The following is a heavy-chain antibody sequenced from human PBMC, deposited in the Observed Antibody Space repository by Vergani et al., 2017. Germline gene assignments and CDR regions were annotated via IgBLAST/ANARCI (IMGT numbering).Heavy chain of an antibody. D-gene: IGHD3-3*02. J-gene: IGHJ5*02. Sequence: QVQLVQSGAEVKKPGASVKVSCKASGYTFTGYYMHWARQAPGQGLEWMGWINPNSGGTNYAQKFQERVTITRDMSTSTAYMELSSLRSEDTAVYYCAAVHFWSGYWFDPWGQGTLVTVSS. CDR2: INPNSGGT. CDR1: GYTFTGYY. CDR3: AAVHFWSGYWFDP. V-gene: IGHV1-2*02.